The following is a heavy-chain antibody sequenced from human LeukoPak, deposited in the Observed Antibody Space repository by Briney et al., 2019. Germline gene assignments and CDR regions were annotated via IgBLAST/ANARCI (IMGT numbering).Heavy chain of an antibody. Sequence: ASVKVSCKASGYTFTSYYMHWVRQAPGQGLEWMGIINPSGGSTSYAQKFQGRVTMTRDTSTSTVYMELSSLRSEDTAVYYCARDRVIAAAGTDFGAFDIWGQGTMVTVSS. CDR2: INPSGGST. D-gene: IGHD6-13*01. V-gene: IGHV1-46*01. CDR3: ARDRVIAAAGTDFGAFDI. CDR1: GYTFTSYY. J-gene: IGHJ3*02.